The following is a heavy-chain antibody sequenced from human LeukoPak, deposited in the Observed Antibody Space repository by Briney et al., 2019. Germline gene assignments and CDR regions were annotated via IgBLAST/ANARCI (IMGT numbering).Heavy chain of an antibody. CDR2: ISPYNGDT. CDR3: ARENQFFDWSFDF. J-gene: IGHJ4*02. Sequence: GASVKVSCKASGYTFNTRGICWVRQAPGQGLEWMGCISPYNGDTNYTETLQGRVTMTIDTVTSTAFVELRSLKSDDTALYFCARENQFFDWSFDFWGQGTVLTVSS. CDR1: GYTFNTRG. V-gene: IGHV1-18*01. D-gene: IGHD3/OR15-3a*01.